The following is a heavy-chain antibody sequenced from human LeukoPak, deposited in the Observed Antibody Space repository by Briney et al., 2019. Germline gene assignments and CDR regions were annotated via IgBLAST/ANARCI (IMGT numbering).Heavy chain of an antibody. J-gene: IGHJ4*02. D-gene: IGHD5-18*01. V-gene: IGHV3-23*01. CDR2: ISGSGGST. CDR3: ATIRYPTAMVRVPPGY. CDR1: GFTFNSYA. Sequence: AGGSLRLSCAASGFTFNSYAMNWVRQAPGKGLEWVSTISGSGGSTYYADSVKGRFTISRDNSKNTLYLQMNSLRAEDTAVYYCATIRYPTAMVRVPPGYWGQGTLVTVSS.